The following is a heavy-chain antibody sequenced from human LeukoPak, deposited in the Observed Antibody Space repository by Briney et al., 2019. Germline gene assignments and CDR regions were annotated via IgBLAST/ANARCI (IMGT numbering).Heavy chain of an antibody. CDR1: GFSFHNYA. D-gene: IGHD6-19*01. V-gene: IGHV3-23*01. J-gene: IGHJ4*02. CDR3: AKAKAQWLVPYFYY. CDR2: ISGGGGTT. Sequence: PGGSLRLSCAASGFSFHNYAMSWVRQAPGKGLEWVSGISGGGGTTYYADSVKGRFTISSDNSKNTLYLQMNSLRAEDTAVYYCAKAKAQWLVPYFYYWGQGTLVTVSS.